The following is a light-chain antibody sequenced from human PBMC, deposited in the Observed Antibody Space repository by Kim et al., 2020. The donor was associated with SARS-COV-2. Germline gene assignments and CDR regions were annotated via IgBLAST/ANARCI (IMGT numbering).Light chain of an antibody. CDR2: QDS. Sequence: PGQSATITGCGDRLGDTYGCWYQQMPDHAPVLVIYQDSRWASGIPERFSGSNSGNTATLTVGGTQAMDEADYFWQACYSRSAYVFVAGTKVTVL. CDR1: RLGDTY. V-gene: IGLV3-1*01. CDR3: QACYSRSAYV. J-gene: IGLJ1*01.